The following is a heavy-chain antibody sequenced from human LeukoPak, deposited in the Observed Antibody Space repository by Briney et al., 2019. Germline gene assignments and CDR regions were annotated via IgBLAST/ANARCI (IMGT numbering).Heavy chain of an antibody. CDR1: GFFISSYW. CDR3: ARADVRVWFSWRISDYYYYGIDV. CDR2: IKTDGSES. J-gene: IGHJ6*02. V-gene: IGHV3-7*01. D-gene: IGHD3-10*02. Sequence: SGGSLRLSCAAAGFFISSYWMSWFRQAPGRGLEWVANIKTDGSESYYVCSVKGRFTISRDNAKISLYLQMTSLRAEDTAVYYCARADVRVWFSWRISDYYYYGIDVWGQGTTVTVSS.